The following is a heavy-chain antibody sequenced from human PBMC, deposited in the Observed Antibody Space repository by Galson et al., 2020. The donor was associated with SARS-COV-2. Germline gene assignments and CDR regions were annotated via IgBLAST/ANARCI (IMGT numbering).Heavy chain of an antibody. D-gene: IGHD2-15*01. CDR3: ARDSGGSGDGAFDI. CDR1: GASVSSGSYY. J-gene: IGHJ3*02. V-gene: IGHV4-61*01. Sequence: SETLSLTCTVSGASVSSGSYYWSWIRQPPGKGLEWIGYIYYSGSTNYNPSLKSRVTISVDTSKNQFSLKLSSVTAADTAVYYCARDSGGSGDGAFDIWGQGTMVTVSS. CDR2: IYYSGST.